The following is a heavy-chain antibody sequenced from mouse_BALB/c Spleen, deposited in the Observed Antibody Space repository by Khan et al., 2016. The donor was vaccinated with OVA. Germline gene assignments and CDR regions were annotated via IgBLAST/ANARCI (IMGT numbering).Heavy chain of an antibody. J-gene: IGHJ1*01. CDR3: ARARYFGG. CDR1: GYTFTDYV. V-gene: IGHV1-77*01. CDR2: IYPGSGNS. Sequence: QVQLKQSGPELVKPGASVKMSCKASGYTFTDYVITWVRQRTGQGLEWIGEIYPGSGNSYYHEKFKDKATLTADKSSNTAYMQLSSLTSEDSAVEFCARARYFGGWGAGTTVTVSS.